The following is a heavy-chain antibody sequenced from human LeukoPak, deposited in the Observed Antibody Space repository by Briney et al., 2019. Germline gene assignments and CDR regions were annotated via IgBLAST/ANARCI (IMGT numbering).Heavy chain of an antibody. CDR1: GYTFTSYD. Sequence: GASVKVSCKASGYTFTSYDINWVRQATGQGLEWMGWMNPNSGNTGYAQKLQGRVTMTTDTSTSTAYMELRSLRSDDTAVYYCAREGVGAHYWGQGTLVTVSS. CDR2: MNPNSGNT. D-gene: IGHD1-26*01. J-gene: IGHJ4*02. V-gene: IGHV1-8*02. CDR3: AREGVGAHY.